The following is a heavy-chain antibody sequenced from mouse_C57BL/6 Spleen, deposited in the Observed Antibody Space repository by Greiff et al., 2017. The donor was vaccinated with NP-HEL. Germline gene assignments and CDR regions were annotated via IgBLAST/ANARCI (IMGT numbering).Heavy chain of an antibody. CDR3: ARDGGLSYGSRDSNCDPFDY. Sequence: VQLKQSGGGLVKPGGSLKLSCAASGFTFSDYGMHWVRQAPEKGLEWVAYISSGSSTIYYADTVKGRFTISRDNAKNTLFLQMTSLRSEDTAMYYCARDGGLSYGSRDSNCDPFDYWGQGTTLTVSS. D-gene: IGHD1-1*01. CDR2: ISSGSSTI. CDR1: GFTFSDYG. V-gene: IGHV5-17*01. J-gene: IGHJ2*01.